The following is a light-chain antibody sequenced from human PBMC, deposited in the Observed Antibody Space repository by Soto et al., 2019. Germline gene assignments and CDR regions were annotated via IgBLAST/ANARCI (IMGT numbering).Light chain of an antibody. CDR3: HHYGTSAL. CDR1: QSVSDSY. V-gene: IGKV3-20*01. Sequence: EIVLTQSPGTLFLSPGERATLSCRASQSVSDSYLAWYQQKPGQAPRLLIYASSRATGIPDRFSGSGSGTDFTLTICRLEPEDFAVFCCHHYGTSALVGPGTKVDIK. CDR2: AS. J-gene: IGKJ3*01.